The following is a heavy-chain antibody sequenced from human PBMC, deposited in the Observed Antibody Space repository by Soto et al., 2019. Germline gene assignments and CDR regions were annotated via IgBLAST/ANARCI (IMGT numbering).Heavy chain of an antibody. CDR2: INPSGGST. CDR3: ARDRVYCGGTSCYVDP. CDR1: GYTFTSYY. V-gene: IGHV1-46*01. J-gene: IGHJ5*02. Sequence: ASVKVSCKASGYTFTSYYMHWVRQAPGQGLEWMGIINPSGGSTSYAQKFQGRVTMTRDTSTNTVYMELSSLRSEDTAVYYCARDRVYCGGTSCYVDPWGQGTLVTVSS. D-gene: IGHD2-2*01.